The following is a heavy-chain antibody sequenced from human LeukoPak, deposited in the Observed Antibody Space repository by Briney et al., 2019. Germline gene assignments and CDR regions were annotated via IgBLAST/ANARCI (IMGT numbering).Heavy chain of an antibody. CDR3: AKEQAYYYDSSGYPFDI. V-gene: IGHV3-23*01. D-gene: IGHD3-22*01. J-gene: IGHJ3*02. CDR1: GFTFSSYA. CDR2: ISGSGGST. Sequence: TGGSLRLSCAASGFTFSSYAMSWVRQAPGKGLEWVSAISGSGGSTYYADSVKGRFTISRDNSKNTLYLQMNSLRAEDTAVYYCAKEQAYYYDSSGYPFDIWGQGTMVTVSS.